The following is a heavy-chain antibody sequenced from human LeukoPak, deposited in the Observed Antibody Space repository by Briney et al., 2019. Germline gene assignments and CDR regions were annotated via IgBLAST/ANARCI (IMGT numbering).Heavy chain of an antibody. CDR2: INPNSGGT. Sequence: ASVKVSCKASGYTFTGYYMHWVRQAPGQGLEWMGWINPNSGGTIYAQKFQGRVTMTRDTSISTVYMELSRLRSNDTAVYYCARAPPITRGPFDPWGQGTLVTVSS. V-gene: IGHV1-2*02. J-gene: IGHJ5*02. CDR1: GYTFTGYY. D-gene: IGHD3-10*01. CDR3: ARAPPITRGPFDP.